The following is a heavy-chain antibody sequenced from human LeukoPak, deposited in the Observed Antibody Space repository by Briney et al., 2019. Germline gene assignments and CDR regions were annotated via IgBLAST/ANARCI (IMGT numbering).Heavy chain of an antibody. V-gene: IGHV3-23*01. CDR3: AKDRYFDWSLYEGNYFDY. CDR1: GFTFSSDA. Sequence: PGGSLRLSCAASGFTFSSDAMSWVRQAPGKGLEWVSAISGSGGSTYYADSVKGRFTISRDNSKNTLYLQMNSLRAEDTAVYYCAKDRYFDWSLYEGNYFDYWGQGTLVTVSS. D-gene: IGHD3-9*01. J-gene: IGHJ4*02. CDR2: ISGSGGST.